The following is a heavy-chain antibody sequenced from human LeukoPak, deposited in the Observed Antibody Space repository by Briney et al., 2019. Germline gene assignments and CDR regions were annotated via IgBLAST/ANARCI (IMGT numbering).Heavy chain of an antibody. CDR2: IIPIFGTA. Sequence: GASVKVSCKASGGTFSSYAISWVRQAPGQGLEWMGGIIPIFGTANYAQKFQGRVTITTDESTSTAYMELSSLRSEDTAVYYCARVPLGNRYYYYYYMDVWRKGTTVTVSS. CDR1: GGTFSSYA. D-gene: IGHD7-27*01. CDR3: ARVPLGNRYYYYYYMDV. J-gene: IGHJ6*03. V-gene: IGHV1-69*05.